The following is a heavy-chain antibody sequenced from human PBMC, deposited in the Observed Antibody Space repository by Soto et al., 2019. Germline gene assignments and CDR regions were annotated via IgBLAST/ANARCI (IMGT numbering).Heavy chain of an antibody. J-gene: IGHJ5*02. CDR3: ARVSSSSRTWFDP. CDR1: GGSISTSNW. D-gene: IGHD6-6*01. Sequence: SETLSLTCAVSGGSISTSNWWSWVRQPPGKGLEWIGEIYHSGGTNSNPSLKSRVTMSVDKSRNQFSLNLSSVTAADTAVYYCARVSSSSRTWFDPWGQGTLVTAPQ. CDR2: IYHSGGT. V-gene: IGHV4-4*02.